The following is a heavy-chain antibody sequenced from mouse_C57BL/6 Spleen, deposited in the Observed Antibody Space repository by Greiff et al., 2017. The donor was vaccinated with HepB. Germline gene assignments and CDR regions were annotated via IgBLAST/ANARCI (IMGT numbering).Heavy chain of an antibody. CDR3: ARSGVSTMVTNYYAMDY. CDR1: GYTFTSYW. J-gene: IGHJ4*01. Sequence: VQLQQSGAELVRPGSSVKLSCKASGYTFTSYWMHWVKQRPIQGLEWIGNIDPSDSETHYNQKFKDKATLTVDKSSSTAYMQLSSLTSEDSAVYYCARSGVSTMVTNYYAMDYWGQGTSVTVSS. D-gene: IGHD2-2*01. CDR2: IDPSDSET. V-gene: IGHV1-52*01.